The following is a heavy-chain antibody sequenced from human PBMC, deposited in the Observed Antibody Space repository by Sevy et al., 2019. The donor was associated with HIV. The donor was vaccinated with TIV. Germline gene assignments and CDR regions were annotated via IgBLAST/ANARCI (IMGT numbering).Heavy chain of an antibody. Sequence: GGSLRLSCAASGFTFSNAWMNWVRQAPGKGLEWVGRIKSKTDGGTTDYDAPVKGRLTISREDSKNTLYLQMNSLKTEDTAVYYCTTDRGYSYGGGLDYWGQGTLVTVSS. CDR2: IKSKTDGGTT. D-gene: IGHD5-18*01. CDR3: TTDRGYSYGGGLDY. V-gene: IGHV3-15*07. CDR1: GFTFSNAW. J-gene: IGHJ4*02.